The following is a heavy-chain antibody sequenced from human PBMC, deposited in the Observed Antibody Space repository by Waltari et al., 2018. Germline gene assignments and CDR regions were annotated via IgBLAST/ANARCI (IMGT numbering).Heavy chain of an antibody. V-gene: IGHV4-39*01. Sequence: QLQLQESGPGLVKPSATLSLTCSVSGGSVTNNRHSWAWIRQPPGQGLEWIATVSYRGATYSSPSLKSRVTISRDTSTNQLSLKLGSVTATDTALYYCATYIGASLGTAAFDVWGQGTMVTVSS. D-gene: IGHD5-12*01. CDR2: VSYRGAT. CDR1: GGSVTNNRHS. J-gene: IGHJ3*01. CDR3: ATYIGASLGTAAFDV.